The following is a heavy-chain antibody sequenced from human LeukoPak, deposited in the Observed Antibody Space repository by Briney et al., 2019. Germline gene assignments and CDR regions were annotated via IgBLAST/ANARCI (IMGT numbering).Heavy chain of an antibody. CDR3: ARSPSPYSSGWYFDY. CDR1: GDSVSINSAA. V-gene: IGHV6-1*01. CDR2: TYQRSKWYN. D-gene: IGHD6-19*01. J-gene: IGHJ4*02. Sequence: SQTLSITCAISGDSVSINSAAWNWIRQSPSRGLEWLGRTYQRSKWYNDYAVSVKSRITINPDISKNQFSLQLNSVTPEDTAVYYCARSPSPYSSGWYFDYWGQGTLVTVSS.